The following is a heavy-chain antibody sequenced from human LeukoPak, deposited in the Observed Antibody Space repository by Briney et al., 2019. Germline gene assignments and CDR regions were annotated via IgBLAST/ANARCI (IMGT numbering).Heavy chain of an antibody. Sequence: SETLSLTCTDSGGSISSGSYYWSWIRQPAGKGLEWIGRIYTSGSTNYTPPLKSRVTISVDTPKTQFSLKLSSVTAAHTAVYYCARDFTGSSGYYSPPEYYYYYYMDVWGKGTTVTVSS. CDR3: ARDFTGSSGYYSPPEYYYYYYMDV. CDR2: IYTSGST. V-gene: IGHV4-61*02. CDR1: GGSISSGSYY. J-gene: IGHJ6*03. D-gene: IGHD3-22*01.